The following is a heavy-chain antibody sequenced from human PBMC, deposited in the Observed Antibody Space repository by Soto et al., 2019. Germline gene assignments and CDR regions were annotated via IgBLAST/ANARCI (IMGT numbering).Heavy chain of an antibody. J-gene: IGHJ6*02. Sequence: SETLSLTCTVSGGSFSGSYWSWIRQPAGKRLEWIGRIYTSGTTNYNPSLQSRVSLSVDTSKNQFSLILSSVTAADTTVYYCARERVEYCSSTSCSHFYYHGMDVWGQGTTVTVSS. CDR3: ARERVEYCSSTSCSHFYYHGMDV. D-gene: IGHD2-2*01. V-gene: IGHV4-4*07. CDR2: IYTSGTT. CDR1: GGSFSGSY.